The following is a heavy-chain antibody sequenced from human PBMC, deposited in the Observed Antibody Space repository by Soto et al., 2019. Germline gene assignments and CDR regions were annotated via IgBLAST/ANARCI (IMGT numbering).Heavy chain of an antibody. D-gene: IGHD7-27*01. Sequence: EVQLVQSGAEFKKSGESLRISCQSSGYNFANYWVAWVSQMPGRGLECMGIVYPGDSGTKYSPSFQGQVTISADKSVITAYLQWSSLKASDTAMYYCARLWGNGIALGSFFDYWGQGTLVTVSS. CDR3: ARLWGNGIALGSFFDY. CDR2: VYPGDSGT. V-gene: IGHV5-51*01. CDR1: GYNFANYW. J-gene: IGHJ4*02.